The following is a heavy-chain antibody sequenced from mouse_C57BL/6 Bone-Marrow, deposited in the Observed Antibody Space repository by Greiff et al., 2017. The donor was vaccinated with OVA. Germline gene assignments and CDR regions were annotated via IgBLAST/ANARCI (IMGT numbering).Heavy chain of an antibody. CDR2: INPSTGGT. CDR1: GYSFTGYY. CDR3: ARISYGNYWYFDV. V-gene: IGHV1-42*01. D-gene: IGHD2-1*01. Sequence: VQLKQSGPELVKPGASVKISCKASGYSFTGYYMNWVKQSPEKSLEWIGEINPSTGGTTYNQKFKAKATLTVDKSSSTAYMQLKSLTSEDSAVYYCARISYGNYWYFDVWGTGTTVTVSS. J-gene: IGHJ1*03.